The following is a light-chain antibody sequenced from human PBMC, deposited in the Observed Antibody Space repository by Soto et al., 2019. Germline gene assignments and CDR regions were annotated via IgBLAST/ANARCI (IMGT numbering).Light chain of an antibody. CDR2: AAS. CDR3: QQYNNWPPST. Sequence: EIVMTQSPATLSVSPGERATLSCRASQSVGGNLAWYQQKPGQPPRLLLYAASSRPTGIPARFSGSGSGTEFTLTISSLQSEDFAVYYCQQYNNWPPSTFGQGTKVEIK. V-gene: IGKV3-15*01. J-gene: IGKJ1*01. CDR1: QSVGGN.